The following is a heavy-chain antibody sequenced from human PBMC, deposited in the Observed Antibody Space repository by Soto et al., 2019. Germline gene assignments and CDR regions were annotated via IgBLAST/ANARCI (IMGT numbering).Heavy chain of an antibody. Sequence: GGSLRLSCVASGFTFSSYAMSWVRQAPGKGLEWVSAISGSGGSTYYADSVKGRFTISRDNSKNTLYLQMNSLRAEDTAVYYCAKDMGDYGFYYYYYMDVWGKGTTVTVSS. V-gene: IGHV3-23*01. D-gene: IGHD4-17*01. CDR2: ISGSGGST. CDR1: GFTFSSYA. J-gene: IGHJ6*03. CDR3: AKDMGDYGFYYYYYMDV.